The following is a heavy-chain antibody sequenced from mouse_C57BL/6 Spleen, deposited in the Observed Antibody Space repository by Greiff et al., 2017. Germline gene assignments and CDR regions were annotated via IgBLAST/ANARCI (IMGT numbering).Heavy chain of an antibody. J-gene: IGHJ2*01. CDR2: ISYDGSN. CDR3: ARKLGRLDY. CDR1: GYSITSGYY. V-gene: IGHV3-6*01. Sequence: ESGPGLVKPSQSLSLTCSVTGYSITSGYYWNWIRQFPGNKLEWMGYISYDGSNNYNPSLKNRISITRDTSKNQFFLKLNSVTTEDTATYYCARKLGRLDYWGQGTTLTVSS. D-gene: IGHD4-1*01.